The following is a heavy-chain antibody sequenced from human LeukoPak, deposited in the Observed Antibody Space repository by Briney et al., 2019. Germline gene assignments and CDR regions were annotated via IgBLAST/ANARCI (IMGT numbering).Heavy chain of an antibody. Sequence: PGGSLRLSCAASGFTFSSYTMNWVRQAPGKGPEWVSSITSSSSYIYYADSVKGRFTISRDNARSSPYLQMNSLRAEDTALYYCARDGDTVLTRGYYYYMDVWGKGTTVTVSS. CDR1: GFTFSSYT. CDR2: ITSSSSYI. CDR3: ARDGDTVLTRGYYYYMDV. J-gene: IGHJ6*03. D-gene: IGHD4-23*01. V-gene: IGHV3-21*01.